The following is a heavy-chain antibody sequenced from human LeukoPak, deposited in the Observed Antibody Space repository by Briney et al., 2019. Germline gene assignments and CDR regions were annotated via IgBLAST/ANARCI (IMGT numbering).Heavy chain of an antibody. Sequence: SETLSLTCAVYGGSFSGYYWSWIRQPPGKGLEWIGEINHSGSTNYNPPLKSRVTISVDTSKNQFSLKLSSVTAADTAVYYCASRTVAYFDYWGQGTLVTVSS. J-gene: IGHJ4*02. CDR3: ASRTVAYFDY. CDR2: INHSGST. D-gene: IGHD6-19*01. V-gene: IGHV4-34*01. CDR1: GGSFSGYY.